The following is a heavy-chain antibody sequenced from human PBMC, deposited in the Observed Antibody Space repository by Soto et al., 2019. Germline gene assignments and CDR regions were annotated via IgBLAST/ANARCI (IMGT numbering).Heavy chain of an antibody. CDR2: IYYSGST. CDR3: ARFNWDFDL. J-gene: IGHJ2*01. CDR1: GGSISSYY. V-gene: IGHV4-59*08. Sequence: QVQLQESGPGLVKPSATLSLTCTVSGGSISSYYWRWIRQPPGKGLEWIGCIYYSGSTNYNPSLKGRVTRSVAASKTQFSLKLSSVTAADTAVYYCARFNWDFDLWGRGTLVTVSS.